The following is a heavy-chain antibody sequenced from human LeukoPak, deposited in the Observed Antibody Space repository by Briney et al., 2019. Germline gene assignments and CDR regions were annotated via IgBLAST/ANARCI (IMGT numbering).Heavy chain of an antibody. J-gene: IGHJ3*02. CDR1: GYTFTGYY. Sequence: GASVKVSCKASGYTFTGYYMHWVRQAPGQGLEWMGWINPNSGGTNYAQKFQGRVTMTRDTSISTAYMELSRLRSDDTAVYYCALEGYCSSTSCPDAFDIWGQGTTVTVSS. V-gene: IGHV1-2*02. D-gene: IGHD2-2*01. CDR2: INPNSGGT. CDR3: ALEGYCSSTSCPDAFDI.